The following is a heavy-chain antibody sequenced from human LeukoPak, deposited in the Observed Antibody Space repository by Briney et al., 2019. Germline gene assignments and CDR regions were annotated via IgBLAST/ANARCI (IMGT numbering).Heavy chain of an antibody. D-gene: IGHD2-2*01. CDR1: GYTFTSYG. V-gene: IGHV1-18*01. Sequence: GASVKVSCKASGYTFTSYGISWVRQAPGQGLEWMGWIGAYNGNTNYAQKLQGRVTMTTDTSTSTAYMELRSLRSDDTAVYYCANFHCSSTSCHLSGYFQHWGQGTLVTVSS. CDR2: IGAYNGNT. CDR3: ANFHCSSTSCHLSGYFQH. J-gene: IGHJ1*01.